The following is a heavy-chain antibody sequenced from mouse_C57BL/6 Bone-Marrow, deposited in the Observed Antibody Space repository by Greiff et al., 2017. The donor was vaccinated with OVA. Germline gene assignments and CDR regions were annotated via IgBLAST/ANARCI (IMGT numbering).Heavy chain of an antibody. CDR2: INPYNGGT. D-gene: IGHD1-1*01. CDR1: GYTFTDYY. Sequence: EVQLQESGPVLVKPGASVKMSCKASGYTFTDYYMNWVKQSHGKSLEWIGVINPYNGGTSYNQKFKGKATLTVDKSSSTAYMELNSLTSEDSAVYYCARLLITTVVAPYYAMDYWGQGTSVTVSS. V-gene: IGHV1-19*01. CDR3: ARLLITTVVAPYYAMDY. J-gene: IGHJ4*01.